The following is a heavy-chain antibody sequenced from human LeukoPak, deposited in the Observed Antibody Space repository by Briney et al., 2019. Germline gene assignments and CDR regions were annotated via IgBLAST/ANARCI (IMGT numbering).Heavy chain of an antibody. V-gene: IGHV1-18*01. J-gene: IGHJ4*02. CDR1: GYTFFSYG. D-gene: IGHD3-10*01. CDR2: ISAYNGNT. Sequence: GASVKVSCKASGYTFFSYGFSWVRQAPGQGLEWMGWISAYNGNTNYSQKLQGKVTMTTDTSTSTAYMELRSLRSEDTAIYYCARDLLGDPSAYFDYWGQGTLVTVSS. CDR3: ARDLLGDPSAYFDY.